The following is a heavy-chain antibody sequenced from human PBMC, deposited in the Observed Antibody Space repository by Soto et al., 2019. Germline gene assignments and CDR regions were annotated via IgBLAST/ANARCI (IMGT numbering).Heavy chain of an antibody. J-gene: IGHJ4*02. CDR3: ARALSAAAGLYFDY. Sequence: PSETLSLTCTVSGGSISTYYWSWIRQPAGKGLEWIGRIHTTENTNYNPSLKGRITMSVDTSNNQFSLKPSSLTAADTAVYYCARALSAAAGLYFDYWGQGTLVTVSS. CDR2: IHTTENT. D-gene: IGHD6-13*01. V-gene: IGHV4-4*07. CDR1: GGSISTYY.